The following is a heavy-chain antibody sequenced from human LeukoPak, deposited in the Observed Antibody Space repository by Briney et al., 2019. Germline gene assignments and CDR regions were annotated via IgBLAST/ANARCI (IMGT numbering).Heavy chain of an antibody. CDR2: IKSKTSGGTT. CDR1: GFTFSNAW. D-gene: IGHD1-26*01. V-gene: IGHV3-15*01. CDR3: TTGESMVGTTIHVRWAD. Sequence: GGSLRLSCAGSGFTFSNAWMTRVRQAPGKGLEWVGRIKSKTSGGTTDYAAPVKGRFTISRDDPKNTLYLQMNSLKTEDTAMYYCTTGESMVGTTIHVRWADWGQGTLVTVSS. J-gene: IGHJ4*02.